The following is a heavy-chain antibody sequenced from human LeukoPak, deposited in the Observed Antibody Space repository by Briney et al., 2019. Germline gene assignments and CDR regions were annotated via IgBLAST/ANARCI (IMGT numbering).Heavy chain of an antibody. V-gene: IGHV3-23*01. CDR2: IRGAEGGT. Sequence: GGSLRLSCAASGFTINTFTMNWVRQAPGKGLEWVSTIRGAEGGTYYADSVKGRFTISRDNFENTLYLQMNYLREEDTALYCCAKAFSSGWSPFDYWGQGALVTVSS. CDR3: AKAFSSGWSPFDY. CDR1: GFTINTFT. J-gene: IGHJ4*02. D-gene: IGHD6-19*01.